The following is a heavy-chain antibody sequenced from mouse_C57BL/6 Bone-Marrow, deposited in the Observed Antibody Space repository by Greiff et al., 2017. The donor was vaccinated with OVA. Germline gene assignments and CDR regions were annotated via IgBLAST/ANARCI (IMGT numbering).Heavy chain of an antibody. Sequence: EVQVVESGGDLVKPGGSLKLSCAASGFTFSSYGMSWVRQTPDKRLEWVATISSGGSYTYYPDSFKGRFPISRDNAKNTLYLQMSRLNAEDTAMYCWARGLLGPSGWGKGTTLTVAS. D-gene: IGHD3-1*01. CDR2: ISSGGSYT. V-gene: IGHV5-6*01. CDR3: ARGLLGPSG. J-gene: IGHJ2*01. CDR1: GFTFSSYG.